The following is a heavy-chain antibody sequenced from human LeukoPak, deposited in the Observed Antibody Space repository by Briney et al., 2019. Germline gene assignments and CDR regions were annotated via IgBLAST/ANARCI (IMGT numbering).Heavy chain of an antibody. CDR1: GGTFSIYA. CDR2: IIPIFGTA. V-gene: IGHV1-69*05. D-gene: IGHD3-22*01. J-gene: IGHJ4*02. CDR3: ARGPVTYYYDSSGYYCDY. Sequence: SVKVSCKASGGTFSIYAISWVRQAPGQGLEWMGGIIPIFGTANYAQKFQGRVTITTDESTSTAYMELSSLRSEDTAVYYCARGPVTYYYDSSGYYCDYWGQGTLVTVSS.